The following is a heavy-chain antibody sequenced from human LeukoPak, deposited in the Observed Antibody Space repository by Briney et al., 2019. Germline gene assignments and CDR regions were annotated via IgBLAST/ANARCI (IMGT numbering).Heavy chain of an antibody. CDR2: ISSSGSTK. CDR3: ARDRKSAWYPLVDY. V-gene: IGHV3-11*01. D-gene: IGHD6-19*01. CDR1: GFTFSDYY. Sequence: PGGSLRLSCAVSGFTFSDYYMSWIRQAPGKGLEWISYISSSGSTKYCADSVKGRFTISRDNAKNSLYLQMNSLRAEDTAVYYGARDRKSAWYPLVDYWGQGTLVTVSS. J-gene: IGHJ4*02.